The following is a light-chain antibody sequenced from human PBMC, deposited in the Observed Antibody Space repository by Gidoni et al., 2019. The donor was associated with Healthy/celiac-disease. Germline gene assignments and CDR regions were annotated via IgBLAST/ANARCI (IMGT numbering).Light chain of an antibody. CDR3: QRRRPGFT. CDR1: QSVSSY. Sequence: EIVLTQSPATLSLSPGERATLSCRASQSVSSYLAWYQQKPGQAPRLLIYDASNRATGIPARFSGSGSGTDFTLTISSLEPEDFAVYYCQRRRPGFTFGPGTKVDIK. CDR2: DAS. J-gene: IGKJ3*01. V-gene: IGKV3-11*01.